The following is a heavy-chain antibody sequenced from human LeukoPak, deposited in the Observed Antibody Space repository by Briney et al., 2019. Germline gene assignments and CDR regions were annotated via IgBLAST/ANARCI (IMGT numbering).Heavy chain of an antibody. Sequence: KPSETLSLTCTVSGGSISSYYWSWIRQPPGKGLEWIGYIYYSGSTNYNPSLKSRVTISVDTSKYQFSLKLSSVTAADTAVYYCARHLYGDYPSFDYWGQGTLVTVSS. CDR1: GGSISSYY. CDR3: ARHLYGDYPSFDY. J-gene: IGHJ4*02. D-gene: IGHD4-17*01. V-gene: IGHV4-59*08. CDR2: IYYSGST.